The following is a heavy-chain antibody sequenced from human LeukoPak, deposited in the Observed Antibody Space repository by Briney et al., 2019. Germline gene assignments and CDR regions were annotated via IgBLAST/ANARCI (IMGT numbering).Heavy chain of an antibody. CDR1: GGSISSSSYY. J-gene: IGHJ4*02. Sequence: SETLSLTCTVSGGSISSSSYYWGWIRQPPGKGLEWIGRIYTSGSTNYNPSLKSRVTMSVDTSKNQFSLKLSSVTAADTAVYYCARGPLGLPLDYWGQGTLVTVSS. D-gene: IGHD7-27*01. CDR2: IYTSGST. CDR3: ARGPLGLPLDY. V-gene: IGHV4-39*07.